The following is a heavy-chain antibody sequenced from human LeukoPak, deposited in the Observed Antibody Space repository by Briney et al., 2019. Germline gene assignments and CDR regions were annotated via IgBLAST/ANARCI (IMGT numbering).Heavy chain of an antibody. CDR3: ARGIPDYGDYTMYYFDY. J-gene: IGHJ4*02. CDR1: GFTFSSYA. V-gene: IGHV3-64*01. CDR2: ISSNGGST. D-gene: IGHD4-17*01. Sequence: GGSLRLSCAASGFTFSSYAMHWVRQAPGKGLEYVSAISSNGGSTYYANSVKGRFTISRDNSKNTLYLQMGSLRAEDMAVYYCARGIPDYGDYTMYYFDYWGQGTLVTVSS.